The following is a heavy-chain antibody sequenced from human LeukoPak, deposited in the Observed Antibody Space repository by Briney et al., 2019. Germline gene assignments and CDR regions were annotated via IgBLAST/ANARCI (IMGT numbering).Heavy chain of an antibody. J-gene: IGHJ4*02. CDR1: GGSISSSSYY. V-gene: IGHV4-39*07. CDR2: IYYNGNT. CDR3: ARRSGSYPVDY. Sequence: PSETLSLTCTVSGGSISSSSYYWAWIRQPPGKGLEWIGNIYYNGNTYYNSSLKSRVTISVDTSKNQFSLRLSSVTAADTAVYYCARRSGSYPVDYWGQGTLVTVSS. D-gene: IGHD1-26*01.